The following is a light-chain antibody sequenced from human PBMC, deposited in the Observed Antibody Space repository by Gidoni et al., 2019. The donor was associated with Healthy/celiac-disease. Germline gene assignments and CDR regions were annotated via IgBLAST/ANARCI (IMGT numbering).Light chain of an antibody. CDR3: QQYNNWPPLT. J-gene: IGKJ4*01. CDR2: GAA. Sequence: ELVMRQSAATLSVSPGERATLHCRASQNVSSNLVWYQQKPGQAPRLLIYGAATRATGIPARCSGSGSGREFTLTISSLQSEDFAVYYCQQYNNWPPLTFGGGTKVEIK. V-gene: IGKV3-15*01. CDR1: QNVSSN.